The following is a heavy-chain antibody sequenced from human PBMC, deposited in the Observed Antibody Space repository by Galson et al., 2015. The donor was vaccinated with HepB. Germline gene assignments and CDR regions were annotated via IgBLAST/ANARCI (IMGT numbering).Heavy chain of an antibody. D-gene: IGHD3-3*01. V-gene: IGHV3-23*01. CDR3: ASPNYDFWSGYHYGMDV. CDR1: GFTFSSYA. J-gene: IGHJ6*02. Sequence: LRLSCAASGFTFSSYAMSWVRQAPGKGLEWVSAISGSGGSTYYADSVKGRFTISRDNSKNTLYLQMNSLRAEDTAVYYCASPNYDFWSGYHYGMDVWGQGTTVTVSS. CDR2: ISGSGGST.